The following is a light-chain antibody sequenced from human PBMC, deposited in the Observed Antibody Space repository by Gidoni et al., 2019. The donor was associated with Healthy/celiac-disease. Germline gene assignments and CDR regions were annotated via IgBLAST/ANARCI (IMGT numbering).Light chain of an antibody. J-gene: IGKJ1*01. CDR2: AAS. V-gene: IGKV1-27*01. CDR3: KKYNSAPRST. CDR1: QGISNY. Sequence: DIQMTQSPSSLSASVGDRVTITRRASQGISNYLAWYQQKPGKVPKLLIYAASTLQSGVPSRFSGSGSGTDFTLTISSLQPEDVATYYCKKYNSAPRSTFGQGTKGEIK.